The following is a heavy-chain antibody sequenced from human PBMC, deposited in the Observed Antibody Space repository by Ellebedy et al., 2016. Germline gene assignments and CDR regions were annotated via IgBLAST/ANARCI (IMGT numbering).Heavy chain of an antibody. CDR2: IDPSSGDT. CDR1: GYTFTTYY. CDR3: ARDRRTSSEGMDV. D-gene: IGHD6-6*01. V-gene: IGHV1-46*01. J-gene: IGHJ6*02. Sequence: ASVKVSCKTSGYTFTTYYIHWVRQAPGQGLEWLGIIDPSSGDTSFAQRVQGRVTLTSDASTTTVYMNLFSLKSEDTALYYCARDRRTSSEGMDVWGQGTTVTVSS.